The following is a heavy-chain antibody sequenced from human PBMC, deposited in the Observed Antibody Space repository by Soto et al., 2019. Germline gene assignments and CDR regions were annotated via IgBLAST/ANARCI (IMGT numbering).Heavy chain of an antibody. D-gene: IGHD5-12*01. Sequence: SETLSLTCAVSSGSISSSNWWSWVRQPPGKGLEWIGEIYHSGSTNYNPSLKSRVTISVDKSKNQFSLKLSSVTAADTAVYYCARSIGYSGYDFNYYMDVWGKGTTVTVSS. CDR2: IYHSGST. CDR3: ARSIGYSGYDFNYYMDV. V-gene: IGHV4-4*02. J-gene: IGHJ6*03. CDR1: SGSISSSNW.